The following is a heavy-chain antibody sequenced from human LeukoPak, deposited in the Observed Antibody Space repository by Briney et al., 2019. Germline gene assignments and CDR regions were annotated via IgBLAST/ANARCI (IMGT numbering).Heavy chain of an antibody. J-gene: IGHJ5*02. V-gene: IGHV3-23*01. CDR1: GFSFSSYA. Sequence: GGSLSHSCAASGFSFSSYAMHWVRQAPGKGLEWVSTTSAGGSSTYYADSVKGRFTISRDNSKNTFYLQMNSLRAEDTAAYYCAKGGYCSSSSCYYGWFEAWGPGNLVTVSS. D-gene: IGHD2-2*01. CDR3: AKGGYCSSSSCYYGWFEA. CDR2: TSAGGSST.